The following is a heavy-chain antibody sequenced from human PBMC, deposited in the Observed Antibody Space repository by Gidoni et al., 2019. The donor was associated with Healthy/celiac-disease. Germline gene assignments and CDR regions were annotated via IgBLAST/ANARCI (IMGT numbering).Heavy chain of an antibody. V-gene: IGHV3-9*01. CDR2: ISWNSGSI. CDR3: AKDMSSSSPALYFDY. Sequence: EVQLVVSGGVLVQLARSLSLSCAASAFTFYHYAMHWVRQAPGKGLEWVAGISWNSGSIGYADSVKGRFTIYRDNAKNSLYLQMNSLRAEDTALYYCAKDMSSSSPALYFDYWGQGTLVTVSS. J-gene: IGHJ4*02. CDR1: AFTFYHYA. D-gene: IGHD6-6*01.